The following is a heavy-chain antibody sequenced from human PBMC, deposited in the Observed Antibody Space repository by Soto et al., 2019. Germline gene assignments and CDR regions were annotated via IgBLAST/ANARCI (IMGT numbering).Heavy chain of an antibody. CDR1: GGSFSGYY. Sequence: PSETLSLICTVYGGSFSGYYSSWLRQPPGKGLEWIGDINHSGSTYYNPSLRSRVTISVDTSKNQFSLKLSSVTAADTAVYYCARDPFYGSGRANWFDPWGQGTLVPSPQ. V-gene: IGHV4-34*01. CDR3: ARDPFYGSGRANWFDP. CDR2: INHSGST. D-gene: IGHD3-10*01. J-gene: IGHJ5*02.